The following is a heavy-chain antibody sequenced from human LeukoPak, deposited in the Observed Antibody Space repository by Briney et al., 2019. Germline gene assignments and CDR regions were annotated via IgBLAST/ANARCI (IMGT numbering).Heavy chain of an antibody. CDR3: ARDSRVYCSSTSCVREGYYMDV. CDR2: IGTAGDT. D-gene: IGHD2-2*01. J-gene: IGHJ6*03. CDR1: GFTFSSYD. V-gene: IGHV3-13*01. Sequence: PGGSLRLSCAASGFTFSSYDMHWVRQATGKGLEWVSAIGTAGDTYYPGSVKGRFTISRENAKNSLYLQMNSLRAEDTALYYCARDSRVYCSSTSCVREGYYMDVWGKGTTVTVSS.